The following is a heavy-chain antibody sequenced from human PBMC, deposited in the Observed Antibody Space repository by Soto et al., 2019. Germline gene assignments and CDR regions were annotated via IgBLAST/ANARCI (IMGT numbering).Heavy chain of an antibody. J-gene: IGHJ5*02. CDR1: GFTFSSYV. Sequence: PGGSLRLSCAASGFTFSSYVMSWVRQAPGKGLEWVSAISGSGGNTYYADSVNGRFTISRDNSKNTLFLQMNSLRAEYTALYFCAKEMGDYYDSSGSWFVPWGPGTLVTVSS. CDR2: ISGSGGNT. CDR3: AKEMGDYYDSSGSWFVP. D-gene: IGHD3-22*01. V-gene: IGHV3-23*01.